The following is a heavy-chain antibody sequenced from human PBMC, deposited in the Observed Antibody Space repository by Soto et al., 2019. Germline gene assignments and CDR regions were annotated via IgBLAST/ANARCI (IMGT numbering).Heavy chain of an antibody. D-gene: IGHD1-26*01. CDR1: EYTFTSYY. Sequence: GASVKVSCKASEYTFTSYYIHWLRQAPGQGLEWMGLINPSSGGTSFAQKFQGRMTMTRDTSTSIVYMDLSSVTSDDTAVYYCARQAYYAGSDPWYFDLWGRGTLVTVSS. CDR2: INPSSGGT. CDR3: ARQAYYAGSDPWYFDL. V-gene: IGHV1-46*01. J-gene: IGHJ2*01.